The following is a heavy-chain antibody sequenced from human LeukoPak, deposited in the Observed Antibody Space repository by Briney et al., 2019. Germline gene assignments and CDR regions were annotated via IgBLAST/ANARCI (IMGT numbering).Heavy chain of an antibody. V-gene: IGHV3-30*02. CDR1: GFTFSTCG. D-gene: IGHD6-13*01. J-gene: IGHJ4*02. CDR2: INDGGNKK. Sequence: GGSLRLSCAASGFTFSTCGMHWVRQAPGKGLEWVAFINDGGNKKDYADSVKGRLTISRDTSKNILYLQMNSLRVEDTAVYYCVKDFHNSWTFDYWGQGALVTVSS. CDR3: VKDFHNSWTFDY.